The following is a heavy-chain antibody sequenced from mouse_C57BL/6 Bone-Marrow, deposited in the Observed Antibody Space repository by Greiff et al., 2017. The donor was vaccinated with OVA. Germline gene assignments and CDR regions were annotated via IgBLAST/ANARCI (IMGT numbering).Heavy chain of an antibody. CDR1: GYTFTSYW. CDR3: ARPPAYYSNYDAMDY. J-gene: IGHJ4*01. V-gene: IGHV1-50*01. D-gene: IGHD2-5*01. Sequence: QVQLQQPGAELVKPGASVKLSCKASGYTFTSYWMQWVKQRPGQGLEWIGEIDPSDSYTNYNQKFKGKATLTVATSSSTAYMQLSSLTSEDSAVYYCARPPAYYSNYDAMDYWGQGTSVTVSS. CDR2: IDPSDSYT.